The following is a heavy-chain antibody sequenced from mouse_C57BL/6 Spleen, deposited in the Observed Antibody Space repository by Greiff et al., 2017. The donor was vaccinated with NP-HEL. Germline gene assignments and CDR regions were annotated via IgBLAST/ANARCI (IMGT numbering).Heavy chain of an antibody. V-gene: IGHV1-64*01. D-gene: IGHD4-1*01. CDR3: ARGGTDWGFAY. Sequence: QVQLQQPGAELVKPGASVKLSCKASGYTFTSYWMHWVKQRPGQGLEWIGMIHPNSGSTNYNEKFKSKATLTVDKSSSTADMQLSSLTSEDSAVYYCARGGTDWGFAYWGQGTLVTVSA. CDR2: IHPNSGST. CDR1: GYTFTSYW. J-gene: IGHJ3*01.